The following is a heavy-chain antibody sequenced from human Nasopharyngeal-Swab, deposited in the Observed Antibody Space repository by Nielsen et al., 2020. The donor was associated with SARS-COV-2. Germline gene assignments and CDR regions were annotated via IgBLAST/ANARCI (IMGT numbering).Heavy chain of an antibody. V-gene: IGHV3-21*01. J-gene: IGHJ4*02. CDR3: ARDGVARLFDY. D-gene: IGHD3-10*01. CDR1: GFTFSGYS. CDR2: ISSSSSYI. Sequence: GGSLRLSCAASGFTFSGYSMNWVRQAPGKGLEWVSSISSSSSYIYYADSVKGRFTISRDNAKNSLYLQMNSLRAEDTAVYYCARDGVARLFDYWGQGTLVTVSS.